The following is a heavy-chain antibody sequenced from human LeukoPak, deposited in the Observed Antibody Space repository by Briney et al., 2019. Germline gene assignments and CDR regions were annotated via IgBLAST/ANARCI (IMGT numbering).Heavy chain of an antibody. V-gene: IGHV4-30-4*01. J-gene: IGHJ4*02. CDR2: IYYSGST. D-gene: IGHD3-22*01. CDR3: ARANYDSSGYYRLDY. CDR1: GGSISSGDYY. Sequence: NPSETLSLTCTVSGGSISSGDYYWSWIRQPPGKGLEWIGYIYYSGSTYYSPSLKSRVTISVDTSKNQFSLKLNSVTAADTAVYYCARANYDSSGYYRLDYWGQGTLVTVSS.